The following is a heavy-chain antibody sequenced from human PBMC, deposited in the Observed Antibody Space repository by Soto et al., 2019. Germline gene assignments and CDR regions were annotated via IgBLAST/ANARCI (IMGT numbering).Heavy chain of an antibody. CDR2: IYWDNDD. Sequence: VSGPTLVNPTQTLTLTCTFSGFSLTTRGVGVGWIRQPPGKALEWLAVIYWDNDDRYSPSLKSRLTITKDTSKDQVVLTMANVDPVDSATYFCAYIGDYYSSHHFFTHWGQGTLVTVSS. J-gene: IGHJ4*02. CDR3: AYIGDYYSSHHFFTH. CDR1: GFSLTTRGVG. V-gene: IGHV2-5*02. D-gene: IGHD4-17*01.